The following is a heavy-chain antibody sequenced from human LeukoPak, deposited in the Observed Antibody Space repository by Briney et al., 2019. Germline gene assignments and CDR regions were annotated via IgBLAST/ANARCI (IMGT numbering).Heavy chain of an antibody. D-gene: IGHD3-22*01. J-gene: IGHJ5*02. CDR1: GGTLSSYA. CDR3: ARSSYYDSSGYRGFDP. Sequence: SVKVSCKASGGTLSSYAISWVRQAPGQGLEWMGRIIPILGIANYAQKFQGRVTITADKSTSTAYMELSSLRSEDTAVYYCARSSYYDSSGYRGFDPWGQGTLVTVSS. CDR2: IIPILGIA. V-gene: IGHV1-69*04.